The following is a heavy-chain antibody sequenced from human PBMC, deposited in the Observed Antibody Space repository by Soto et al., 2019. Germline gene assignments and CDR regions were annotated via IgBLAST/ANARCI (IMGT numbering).Heavy chain of an antibody. D-gene: IGHD2-21*01. CDR3: THEFLHIVVGI. J-gene: IGHJ3*02. Sequence: PGGSLRLSCAASGFTFSNAWMSWVRQAPGKGLEWVGRIKSKADGGTTDYAAPVKGGFTISRDDSKNTLYLQMNSLKTEDTAVYYSTHEFLHIVVGIWGQGTMVTVSS. CDR1: GFTFSNAW. V-gene: IGHV3-15*01. CDR2: IKSKADGGTT.